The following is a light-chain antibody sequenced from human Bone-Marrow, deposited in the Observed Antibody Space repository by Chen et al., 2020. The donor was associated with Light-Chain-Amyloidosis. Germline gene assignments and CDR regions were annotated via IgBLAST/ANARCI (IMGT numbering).Light chain of an antibody. V-gene: IGLV3-21*02. J-gene: IGLJ3*02. CDR2: DDS. CDR3: QVWDRSSDRPV. CDR1: NIGSTS. Sequence: SYVLTQPSSVSVAPGQTATIACGGNNIGSTSVHWYQQTPGQAPLLVVYDDSDRLSGIPERLSGSNSGNTATLTISRVEAGDEADYYCQVWDRSSDRPVFGGGTELTVL.